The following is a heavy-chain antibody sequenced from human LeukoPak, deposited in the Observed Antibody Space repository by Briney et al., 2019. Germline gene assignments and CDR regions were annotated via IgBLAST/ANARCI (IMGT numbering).Heavy chain of an antibody. V-gene: IGHV3-9*01. CDR2: ISWNSGSI. D-gene: IGHD6-13*01. CDR3: AKSLHYSSSWYSFDY. J-gene: IGHJ4*02. CDR1: GFTFDDYA. Sequence: GGSLRLSCAASGFTFDDYAMHWVRQAPGKGLEWVSGISWNSGSIGYADSVKGRFTIPRDNAKNSLYLRMNSLRAEDTALYYCAKSLHYSSSWYSFDYWGQGTLVTVSS.